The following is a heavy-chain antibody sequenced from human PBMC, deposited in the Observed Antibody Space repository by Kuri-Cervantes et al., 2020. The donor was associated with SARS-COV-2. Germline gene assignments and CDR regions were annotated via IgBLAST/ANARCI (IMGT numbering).Heavy chain of an antibody. CDR2: ISYDGSDK. J-gene: IGHJ4*02. V-gene: IGHV3-30*07. CDR1: GFTFSSYA. Sequence: GESLKISCAASGFTFSSYAMHWVRQAPGKGLEWVAVISYDGSDKHYADSVKGRFTISRDNAKNSLYLQMNSLRAEDTAVYYCARDATPTGALDYWGQGTLVTVSS. CDR3: ARDATPTGALDY. D-gene: IGHD4-17*01.